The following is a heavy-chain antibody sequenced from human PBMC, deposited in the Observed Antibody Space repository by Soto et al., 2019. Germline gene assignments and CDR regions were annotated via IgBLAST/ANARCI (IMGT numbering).Heavy chain of an antibody. D-gene: IGHD2-21*02. Sequence: QITLKESGPTLVKPTQTLTLTCTFSGFSLSTSGVGVGWIRQPPGKALEWLALIYWDDDKRYSPSLKSRLTITKDTSKIQVVLTMPNMDPVDTATYYCAHVTYGPPGYYFDYWGQGTLVTVSS. CDR2: IYWDDDK. J-gene: IGHJ4*02. CDR1: GFSLSTSGVG. CDR3: AHVTYGPPGYYFDY. V-gene: IGHV2-5*02.